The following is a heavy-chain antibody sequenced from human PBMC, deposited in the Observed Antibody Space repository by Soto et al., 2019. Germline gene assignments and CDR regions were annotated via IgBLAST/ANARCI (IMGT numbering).Heavy chain of an antibody. CDR2: ISYDGTNK. Sequence: QVQLVESGGGVVQPGRSLRLSCAASGFSFSISPMHWVRQAPGKGPERVALISYDGTNKFYADSVKGRFTISRDNSKSTLYLQGDSLRPEDAAVYYCARDPKTSGGQHWAFNYFDSWGQVPLVTVSS. CDR3: ARDPKTSGGQHWAFNYFDS. D-gene: IGHD7-27*01. V-gene: IGHV3-30-3*01. CDR1: GFSFSISP. J-gene: IGHJ4*02.